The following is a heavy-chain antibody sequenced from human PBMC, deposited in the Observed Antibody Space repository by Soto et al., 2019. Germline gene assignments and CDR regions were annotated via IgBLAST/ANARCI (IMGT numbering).Heavy chain of an antibody. CDR1: GRSISSYY. CDR3: ARDGDGRMTTNPYYYNGMDV. D-gene: IGHD4-4*01. V-gene: IGHV4-4*07. Sequence: SETLYLTRAESGRSISSYYLSWIRQPAGKGLEWIGRIYTSGSTNYNPSLKSRVTMSVDTSKNQFSLKLSSVTAADTAVYYCARDGDGRMTTNPYYYNGMDVWGPGTTVTVYS. CDR2: IYTSGST. J-gene: IGHJ6*02.